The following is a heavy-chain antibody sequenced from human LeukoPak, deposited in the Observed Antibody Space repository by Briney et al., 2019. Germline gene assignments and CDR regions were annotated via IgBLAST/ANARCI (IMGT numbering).Heavy chain of an antibody. CDR1: GGSISSGGYY. D-gene: IGHD3-16*02. CDR3: AREPLGGYVWGSYRSPRSVDY. CDR2: IYYSGST. J-gene: IGHJ4*02. V-gene: IGHV4-31*03. Sequence: SQTLSLTCTVSGGSISSGGYYWSWIRQHPGKGLEWVGYIYYSGSTYYNPSLKSRVTISVDTSKNQFSLKLSSVTAADTAVYYCAREPLGGYVWGSYRSPRSVDYWGQGTLVTVSS.